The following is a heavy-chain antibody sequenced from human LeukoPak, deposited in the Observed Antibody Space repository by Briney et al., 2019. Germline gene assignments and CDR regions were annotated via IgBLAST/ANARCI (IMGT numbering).Heavy chain of an antibody. J-gene: IGHJ4*02. CDR1: GFTFSSYG. V-gene: IGHV3-30*02. D-gene: IGHD6-19*01. Sequence: GGSLRLSCAASGFTFSSYGMHWVRQAPGKGLEWVAFIRYDGSNKYYADSVKGRFTISRDNSKNTLYLQMNSLRAEDTAVYYCAKDMWLVRSNFDYWGQGTLVTVSS. CDR2: IRYDGSNK. CDR3: AKDMWLVRSNFDY.